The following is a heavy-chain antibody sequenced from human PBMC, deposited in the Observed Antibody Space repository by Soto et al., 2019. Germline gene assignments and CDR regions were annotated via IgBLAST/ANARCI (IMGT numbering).Heavy chain of an antibody. V-gene: IGHV4-39*01. J-gene: IGHJ2*01. D-gene: IGHD4-17*01. Sequence: SETLSLTCTVSGGSISSSSYYWGWIRQPPGKGLEWIGSIYYSGSTYYNPSLKSRVTISVDTSKNQFSLKLSSVTAADTAVYYCARRYGDYEYWYFDLWGRGTLVTVS. CDR2: IYYSGST. CDR3: ARRYGDYEYWYFDL. CDR1: GGSISSSSYY.